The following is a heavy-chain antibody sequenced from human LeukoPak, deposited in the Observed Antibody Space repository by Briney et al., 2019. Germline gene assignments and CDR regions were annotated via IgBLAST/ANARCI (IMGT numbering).Heavy chain of an antibody. Sequence: GGSLRLSCAASGFTVSSYAMSWVRQAPGKGLEWVSAISGSGGSTYYADSVKGRFTISRDNSKNTLYLQMNSLRAEDTAVYYCAKMRDGYNQFDYWGQGTLVTVSS. D-gene: IGHD5-24*01. CDR3: AKMRDGYNQFDY. J-gene: IGHJ4*02. V-gene: IGHV3-23*01. CDR1: GFTVSSYA. CDR2: ISGSGGST.